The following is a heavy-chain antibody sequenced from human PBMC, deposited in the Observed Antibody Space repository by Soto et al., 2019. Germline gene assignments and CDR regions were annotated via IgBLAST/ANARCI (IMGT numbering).Heavy chain of an antibody. J-gene: IGHJ5*02. CDR2: IYYSGST. Sequence: SETLSLTCTVSGGSISSYYWSWIRQPPGKGLEWIGYIYYSGSTNYNPSLKSRVTISVDTSENQFSLKLSAVTAADTAVYYCARVIVLYCSSTSCYECFDPWGQGTLVTVSS. V-gene: IGHV4-59*01. D-gene: IGHD2-2*01. CDR3: ARVIVLYCSSTSCYECFDP. CDR1: GGSISSYY.